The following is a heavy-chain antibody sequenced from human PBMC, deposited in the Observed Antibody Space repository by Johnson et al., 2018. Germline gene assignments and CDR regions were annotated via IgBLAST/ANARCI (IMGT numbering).Heavy chain of an antibody. V-gene: IGHV6-1*01. CDR3: AKDVGYCSSTSCYTWGSDYYYGMDV. J-gene: IGHJ6*02. Sequence: QVQLQESGPGLVKPSQTLSLTCAISGVSVSSNSTAWNWIRQSPSRGLEWLGRTYYRSKWYNDYAGSVRSRISINPDTPKNQFSLQLNSVTPEDTAVYYCAKDVGYCSSTSCYTWGSDYYYGMDVWGQGTTVTVSS. CDR2: TYYRSKWYN. D-gene: IGHD2-2*02. CDR1: GVSVSSNSTA.